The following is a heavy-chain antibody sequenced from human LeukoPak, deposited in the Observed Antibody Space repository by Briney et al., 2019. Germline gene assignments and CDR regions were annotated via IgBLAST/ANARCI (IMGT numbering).Heavy chain of an antibody. Sequence: GGSLRLSCAVSGFTVSSNYVSWVRQAPGKGLEWVSSISGGGETTYYADSAKGRFTISRDNSQNTLYLQMNSLRAEDTAVYYCARDYADYVGYFFFDYWGQGTLVTVSS. V-gene: IGHV3-23*01. CDR3: ARDYADYVGYFFFDY. J-gene: IGHJ4*02. CDR1: GFTVSSNY. D-gene: IGHD4-17*01. CDR2: ISGGGETT.